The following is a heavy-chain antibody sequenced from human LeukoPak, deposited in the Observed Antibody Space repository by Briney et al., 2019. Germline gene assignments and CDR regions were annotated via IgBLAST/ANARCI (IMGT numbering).Heavy chain of an antibody. J-gene: IGHJ3*02. Sequence: GGSLRLSCAASGFTFSNFAMHWVRQPPGKGLEWVAVIWYDGSYKYYADSVKGRFTIARDNSKNTLYLQMNSLRDEDPAMYYCVRGRRLSYDLNGAFDTWGQGTMVTVSS. CDR1: GFTFSNFA. V-gene: IGHV3-33*01. CDR3: VRGRRLSYDLNGAFDT. CDR2: IWYDGSYK. D-gene: IGHD3-22*01.